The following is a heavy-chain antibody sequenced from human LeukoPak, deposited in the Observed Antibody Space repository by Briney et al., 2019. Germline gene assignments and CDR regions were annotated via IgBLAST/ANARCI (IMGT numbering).Heavy chain of an antibody. CDR2: ISSSGSTI. V-gene: IGHV3-48*03. J-gene: IGHJ4*02. Sequence: GRSLRLSCAASGFTVSSYEMNWVRQAPGKGLEWVSYISSSGSTIYYADSVKGRFTISRDNAKNSLYLQMNSLRAEDTAVYYCARSEYYYGPEGLDYWGQGTLVTVSS. CDR3: ARSEYYYGPEGLDY. D-gene: IGHD3-10*01. CDR1: GFTVSSYE.